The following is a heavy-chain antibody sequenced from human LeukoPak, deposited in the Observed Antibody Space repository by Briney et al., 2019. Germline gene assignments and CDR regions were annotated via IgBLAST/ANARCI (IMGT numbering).Heavy chain of an antibody. Sequence: GGSLRLSCAASGFTFSDYYMSWIRQAPGTGLEWVSYISSSNSYTNYADSVKGRFTISRDNAKNSLYLQMNSLRAEDTAVYYCARVLAAGVYYFDYWGQGTLVTVSS. CDR2: ISSSNSYT. CDR3: ARVLAAGVYYFDY. J-gene: IGHJ4*02. D-gene: IGHD6-13*01. V-gene: IGHV3-11*06. CDR1: GFTFSDYY.